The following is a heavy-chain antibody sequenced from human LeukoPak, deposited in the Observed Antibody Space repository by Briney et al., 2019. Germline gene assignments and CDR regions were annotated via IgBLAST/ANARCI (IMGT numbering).Heavy chain of an antibody. Sequence: QPGGSLRLSCAASGFTFSSYWMHWVRQAPGKGLVWVSRIISDGSTTSYADSVKGRFTISRDNAKNTLYLQMNSLRAEDTAVYYCATPHSGYYYYFDYWGQGTLVAVSS. CDR2: IISDGSTT. J-gene: IGHJ4*02. CDR1: GFTFSSYW. V-gene: IGHV3-74*01. D-gene: IGHD3-22*01. CDR3: ATPHSGYYYYFDY.